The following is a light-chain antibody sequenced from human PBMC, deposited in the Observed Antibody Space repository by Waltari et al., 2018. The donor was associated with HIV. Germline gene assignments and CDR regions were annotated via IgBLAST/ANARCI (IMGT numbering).Light chain of an antibody. Sequence: VMTQSQTSLPVSLGERATITSKPIQSLLYTSNNKNYLAWYQQKPGQPPTLLIYWASIRESRVPDRFSGSGSGTDFTLTISSLQAEDVAVYYCQQYYNTPLTFGGGTKVEIK. CDR3: QQYYNTPLT. V-gene: IGKV4-1*01. CDR1: QSLLYTSNNKNY. J-gene: IGKJ4*01. CDR2: WAS.